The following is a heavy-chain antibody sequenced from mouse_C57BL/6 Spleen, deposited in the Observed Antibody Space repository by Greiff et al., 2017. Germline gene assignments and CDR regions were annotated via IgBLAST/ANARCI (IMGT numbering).Heavy chain of an antibody. CDR3: ARSTVVATRYFDY. CDR1: GYTFTSYW. V-gene: IGHV1-69*01. CDR2: LDPSDSYT. Sequence: QVQLQQPGAELVMPGASVKLSCKASGYTFTSYWMHWVKQRPGHGLELIGELDPSDSYTNYNQKFKCKSTFTVDKSSSPAYMQLSSLTSEDSAVYYCARSTVVATRYFDYWGQGTTRTVSS. D-gene: IGHD1-1*01. J-gene: IGHJ2*01.